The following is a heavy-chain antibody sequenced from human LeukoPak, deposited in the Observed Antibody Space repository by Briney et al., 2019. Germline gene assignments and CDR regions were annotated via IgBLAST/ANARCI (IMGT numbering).Heavy chain of an antibody. Sequence: PGGSLRLSCAASGFTFSSFGINWVRQAPGKGLEWVSSISSSSDYIYYGDSVKGRFTISRGNAENSLYLQMNSLRAEDTAVYYCARGGSASPYYFDYWGQGTLVTVSS. CDR2: ISSSSDYI. J-gene: IGHJ4*02. CDR1: GFTFSSFG. CDR3: ARGGSASPYYFDY. V-gene: IGHV3-21*01. D-gene: IGHD3-16*01.